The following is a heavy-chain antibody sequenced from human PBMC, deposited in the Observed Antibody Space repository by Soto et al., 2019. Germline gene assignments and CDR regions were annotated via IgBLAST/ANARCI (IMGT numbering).Heavy chain of an antibody. CDR3: ARSREWLPNDWDY. Sequence: SETLSLTCTVSGGSISSYYWSWIRQPPGKGLEWIGYIYYSGSTNYNPSLKSRVTISVDTSKNQFSLKLSSVTAADTAVYYCARSREWLPNDWDYWGQGTLVTVSS. D-gene: IGHD5-12*01. V-gene: IGHV4-59*01. CDR1: GGSISSYY. CDR2: IYYSGST. J-gene: IGHJ4*02.